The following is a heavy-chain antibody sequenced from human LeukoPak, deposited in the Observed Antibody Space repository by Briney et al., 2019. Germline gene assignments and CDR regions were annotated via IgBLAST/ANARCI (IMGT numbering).Heavy chain of an antibody. CDR2: ISGSGGST. Sequence: GGSLRLSCAASGFTFSSYAMSWVRQAPGKGLEWVSAISGSGGSTYYADSVKGRFTISRDDSKNTLYLQMNSLRAEDTAVYYCAKEAPSYDFWSGYYGTYYFDYWGQGTLVTVSS. V-gene: IGHV3-23*01. CDR3: AKEAPSYDFWSGYYGTYYFDY. D-gene: IGHD3-3*01. J-gene: IGHJ4*02. CDR1: GFTFSSYA.